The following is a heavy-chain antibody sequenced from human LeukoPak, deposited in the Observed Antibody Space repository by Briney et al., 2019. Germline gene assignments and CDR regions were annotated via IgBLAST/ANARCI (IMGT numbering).Heavy chain of an antibody. CDR3: ARGRGIGA. Sequence: PGGSPRLSCAASGFTFRSFWMTWVRQAPGKGLEWVANIREDGSEKYYVDSVNGRFTISRDNAKNSLSLQMNSLRAEDMGVYYCARGRGIGAWGQGTTVTVSS. J-gene: IGHJ6*02. CDR2: IREDGSEK. CDR1: GFTFRSFW. V-gene: IGHV3-7*01.